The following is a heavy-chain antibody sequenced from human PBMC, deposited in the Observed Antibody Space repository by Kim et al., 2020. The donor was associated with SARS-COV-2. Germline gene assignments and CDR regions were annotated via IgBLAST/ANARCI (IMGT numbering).Heavy chain of an antibody. CDR2: GSEE. D-gene: IGHD3-10*01. V-gene: IGHV3-7*01. CDR3: ARGGRGDF. J-gene: IGHJ4*02. Sequence: GSEENSVDSVKVRFTISRDNAKNSLYLQMGSLRADDTAVYYCARGGRGDFWGQGTLVTVSS.